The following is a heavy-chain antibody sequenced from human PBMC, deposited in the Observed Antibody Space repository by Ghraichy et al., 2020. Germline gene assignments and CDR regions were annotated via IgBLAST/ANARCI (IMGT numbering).Heavy chain of an antibody. CDR3: ARGATQVGATRYYFDY. CDR2: IYYSGST. CDR1: GGSISSYY. D-gene: IGHD1-26*01. V-gene: IGHV4-59*01. Sequence: SETLSLTCTVSGGSISSYYWSWIRQPPGKGLEWIGYIYYSGSTNYNPSLKSRVTISVDTSKNQFSLKLSSVTAADTAVYYCARGATQVGATRYYFDYWGQGTLVTVSS. J-gene: IGHJ4*02.